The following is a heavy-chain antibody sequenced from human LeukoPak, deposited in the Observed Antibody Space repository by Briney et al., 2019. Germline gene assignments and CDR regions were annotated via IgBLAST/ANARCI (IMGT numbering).Heavy chain of an antibody. CDR3: ARAGAWQIDP. D-gene: IGHD3-10*01. CDR1: GGSISSYY. Sequence: SETLSLTCTVSGGSISSYYWTWIRQPPEKGLEWIGHVFYTGSSTYNPSLKSRVTISLDRSNNQLSLRLTSVTAADTAVYYCARAGAWQIDPWGQGILVTVSS. J-gene: IGHJ5*02. V-gene: IGHV4-59*01. CDR2: VFYTGSS.